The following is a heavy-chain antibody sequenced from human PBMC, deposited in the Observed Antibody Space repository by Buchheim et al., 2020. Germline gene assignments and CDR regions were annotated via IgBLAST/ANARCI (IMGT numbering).Heavy chain of an antibody. V-gene: IGHV3-30*18. CDR1: GFIFDSFA. CDR2: ISYDGSNK. D-gene: IGHD5-12*01. Sequence: QVQLVESGGGVVQPGGSLRLSCAASGFIFDSFAMHWVRQAPGKGLEWVAVISYDGSNKYYADSVKGRFTISRDNSKNTLYLQMNSLRAEDTAVYYCAKDKGYSGYDLVDYWGQGTL. J-gene: IGHJ4*02. CDR3: AKDKGYSGYDLVDY.